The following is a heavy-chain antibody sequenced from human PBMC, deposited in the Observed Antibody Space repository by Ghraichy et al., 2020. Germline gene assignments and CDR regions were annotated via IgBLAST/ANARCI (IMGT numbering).Heavy chain of an antibody. Sequence: ASVKVSCKASGYTFSNYGVTWVRQAPGQGLEWMGWISAYNGDTNSAPNFQGRVTMTTDTSTSTAFMELRSLRSDDTAVYYCARDRYYSDSTISRGDHWGQGTLVTVSS. D-gene: IGHD3-22*01. CDR2: ISAYNGDT. CDR1: GYTFSNYG. V-gene: IGHV1-18*01. J-gene: IGHJ4*02. CDR3: ARDRYYSDSTISRGDH.